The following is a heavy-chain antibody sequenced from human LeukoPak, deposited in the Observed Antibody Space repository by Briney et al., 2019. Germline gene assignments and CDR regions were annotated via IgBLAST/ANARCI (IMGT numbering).Heavy chain of an antibody. J-gene: IGHJ6*03. CDR2: ITESGRYT. Sequence: PGGSLRLSCEASGFTFSNYAMSWVRQAPGKGLEWVSGITESGRYTYNADSAKGRFTISRDNSKNTLYLQMNSLRAEDTAVYYWAKDGSWVNYYFYCYTAVWGKGTTLTFSS. V-gene: IGHV3-23*01. CDR1: GFTFSNYA. CDR3: AKDGSWVNYYFYCYTAV. D-gene: IGHD1-26*01.